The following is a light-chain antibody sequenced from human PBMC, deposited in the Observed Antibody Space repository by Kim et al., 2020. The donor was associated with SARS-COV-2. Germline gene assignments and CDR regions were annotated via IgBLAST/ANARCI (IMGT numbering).Light chain of an antibody. J-gene: IGKJ2*01. CDR3: QQYVAYPYT. V-gene: IGKV1-16*01. CDR1: QGIGNH. Sequence: SASVGDRVTINCRASQGIGNHLSWFQQKPGKAPKSLISVASSVQSGVPARFSGSGSGTDFTLTISNVQPEDFGTYYCQQYVAYPYTFGQGTKLEI. CDR2: VAS.